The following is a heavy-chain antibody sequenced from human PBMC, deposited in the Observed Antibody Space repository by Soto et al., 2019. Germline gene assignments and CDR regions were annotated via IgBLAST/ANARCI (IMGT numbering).Heavy chain of an antibody. V-gene: IGHV5-51*01. CDR2: IYPGDSDT. CDR1: GYSFTSYW. D-gene: IGHD2-15*01. J-gene: IGHJ6*02. Sequence: GESLKISCKGSGYSFTSYWIGWVRQMPGKGLEWMGIIYPGDSDTRYSPSFQGQVTISADKSISTAYLQWSSLKASDTAMYYCARHGGSSVTLYYYYGMDVWGQGTTVTVSS. CDR3: ARHGGSSVTLYYYYGMDV.